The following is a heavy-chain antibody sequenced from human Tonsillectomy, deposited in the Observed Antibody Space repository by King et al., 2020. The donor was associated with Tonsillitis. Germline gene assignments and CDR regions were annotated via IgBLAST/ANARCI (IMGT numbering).Heavy chain of an antibody. J-gene: IGHJ3*02. D-gene: IGHD3-22*01. CDR1: GFSFSNVW. V-gene: IGHV3-15*01. CDR2: IKSKTDGGTT. Sequence: VQLVESGGGLVKPGGSLRLSCAASGFSFSNVWMSWVRQAPGKGLEWVARIKSKTDGGTTDYAAPVKGRFTISRGDSKNTLYLQMNSLKTEDTAVYYCTTDYYDLSGYYYFGDVFDIWGQGTMVTVSS. CDR3: TTDYYDLSGYYYFGDVFDI.